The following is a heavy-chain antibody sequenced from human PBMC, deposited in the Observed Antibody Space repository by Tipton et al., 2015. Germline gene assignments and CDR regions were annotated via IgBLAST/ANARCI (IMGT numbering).Heavy chain of an antibody. CDR1: GFTFDTYA. Sequence: SLRLSCAASGFTFDTYAMSWVRQAPGKGLEWVSTIHGSGDTTYYADSVKGRFSISRDNSRSTLYLQMNSLRADDTALYYCAKNWNADYWGQGTLVTVSS. CDR3: AKNWNADY. V-gene: IGHV3-23*01. D-gene: IGHD1-1*01. CDR2: IHGSGDTT. J-gene: IGHJ4*02.